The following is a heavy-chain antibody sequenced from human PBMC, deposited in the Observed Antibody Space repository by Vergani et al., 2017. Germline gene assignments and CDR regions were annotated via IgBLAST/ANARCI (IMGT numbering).Heavy chain of an antibody. D-gene: IGHD3-3*01. J-gene: IGHJ5*02. CDR1: GFTFSSYA. Sequence: EVQLLESGGGLVQPGGSLRLSCAASGFTFSSYAMSWVRQAPGKGLEWVSAISGSGGSTYYADSVKGRFTISRDNSKNTLYLQMNSLRAEDTAVYYCAKDFDGGXMAIFGVVSGWFDPWGQGTLVTVSS. CDR2: ISGSGGST. CDR3: AKDFDGGXMAIFGVVSGWFDP. V-gene: IGHV3-23*01.